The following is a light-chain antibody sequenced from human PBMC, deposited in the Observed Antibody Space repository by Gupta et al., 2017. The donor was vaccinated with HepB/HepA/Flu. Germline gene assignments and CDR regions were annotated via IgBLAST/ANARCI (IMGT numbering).Light chain of an antibody. CDR3: QQYDSTPFT. Sequence: IVFTQSPDSLAVSLGEGATNKCKSSQSVLYSSNNNNYLAWYQQKPGQPPKLLIYWASCRESGIPDRFSGSGSGTDFTLTIRSLQAEDVAVYYCQQYDSTPFTFGQGTRLEIK. CDR2: WAS. CDR1: QSVLYSSNNNNY. J-gene: IGKJ5*01. V-gene: IGKV4-1*01.